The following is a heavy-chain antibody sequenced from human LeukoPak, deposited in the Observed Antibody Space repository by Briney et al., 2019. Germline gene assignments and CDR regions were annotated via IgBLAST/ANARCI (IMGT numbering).Heavy chain of an antibody. CDR3: AMLELSYRLRDAFDI. V-gene: IGHV4-34*01. J-gene: IGHJ3*02. D-gene: IGHD3-16*02. Sequence: SETLSLTCVVNGGSFSGFSWTWIRQPPGKGLEWIGEISHSGSTNYSPALKSRVFLSVDTSKAQFSLKLSSVTAADTAVYYCAMLELSYRLRDAFDIWGQGTMVTVSS. CDR2: ISHSGST. CDR1: GGSFSGFS.